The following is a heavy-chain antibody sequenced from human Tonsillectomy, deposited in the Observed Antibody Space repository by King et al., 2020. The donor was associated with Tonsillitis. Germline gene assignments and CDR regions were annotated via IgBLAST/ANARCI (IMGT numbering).Heavy chain of an antibody. CDR1: GGSFSGYY. V-gene: IGHV4-34*01. J-gene: IGHJ4*02. D-gene: IGHD3-22*01. CDR3: ARGRGRGYYYDSSGYYYFDY. Sequence: VQLQQWGAGLLKPSETLSLTCAVYGGSFSGYYWSWIRQPPGKGLEWTGEINHSGSTNYNPSLKSRVTISVDTSKNQFSLKLSSVTAADTAVYYCARGRGRGYYYDSSGYYYFDYWGQGTLVTVSS. CDR2: INHSGST.